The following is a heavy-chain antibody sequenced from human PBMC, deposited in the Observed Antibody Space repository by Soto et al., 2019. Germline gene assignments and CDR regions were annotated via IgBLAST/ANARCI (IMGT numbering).Heavy chain of an antibody. J-gene: IGHJ2*01. D-gene: IGHD3-22*01. Sequence: SETLSLTCGVSGGSITSGGSSWSWIRQPPGKGLEWIGYMFQSGGTFYNPSLKSRVDISVDRSKNQFSLELRSVTAADTAVYYCARESRSSRYDGSRYSHFWYFYFWGRGSLVPVSS. CDR1: GGSITSGGSS. V-gene: IGHV4-30-2*01. CDR3: ARESRSSRYDGSRYSHFWYFYF. CDR2: MFQSGGT.